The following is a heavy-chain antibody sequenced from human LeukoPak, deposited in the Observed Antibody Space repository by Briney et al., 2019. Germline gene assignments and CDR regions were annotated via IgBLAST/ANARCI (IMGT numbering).Heavy chain of an antibody. J-gene: IGHJ6*03. Sequence: GGSLRLSCAASGFTFDDYGMSWVRQAPGKGLEWVSGINWNGGSTGYADSVKGRFTISRDNSKNTLYLQMNSLRAEDTAVYYCAKRYHDFWSGYYYYYMDVWGKGTTVTVSS. CDR1: GFTFDDYG. D-gene: IGHD3-3*01. CDR3: AKRYHDFWSGYYYYYMDV. CDR2: INWNGGST. V-gene: IGHV3-20*04.